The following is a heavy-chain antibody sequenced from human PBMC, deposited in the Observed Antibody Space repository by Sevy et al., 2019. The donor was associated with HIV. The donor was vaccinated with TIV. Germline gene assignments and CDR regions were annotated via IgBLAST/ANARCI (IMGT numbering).Heavy chain of an antibody. CDR2: IDSDRSA. V-gene: IGHV3-66*01. CDR1: GFTVSDNY. D-gene: IGHD3-22*01. J-gene: IGHJ6*02. CDR3: ARDRYYDASGYYYYYYGMDV. Sequence: GGSLRLSCAASGFTVSDNYMAWVRLAPGKGLEWVSLIDSDRSAYYADSVKGRFTISRDNVKNTLYLQINALRAEDTGLYFCARDRYYDASGYYYYYYGMDVWGQGTTVTVSS.